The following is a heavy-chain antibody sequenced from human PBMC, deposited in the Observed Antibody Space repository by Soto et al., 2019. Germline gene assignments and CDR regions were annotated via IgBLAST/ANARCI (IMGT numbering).Heavy chain of an antibody. CDR2: IYYSGST. Sequence: PSETLSVTCAVASGSLSSSSYYWGWIRQPPGKGLEWIGSIYYSGSTYYNPSLKSRVTISVDTSKNQFSLKLSSVTAADTAVYYCARDIVVVKGRHNWFDPWGQGTLVTVSS. D-gene: IGHD2-15*01. V-gene: IGHV4-39*02. CDR1: SGSLSSSSYY. J-gene: IGHJ5*02. CDR3: ARDIVVVKGRHNWFDP.